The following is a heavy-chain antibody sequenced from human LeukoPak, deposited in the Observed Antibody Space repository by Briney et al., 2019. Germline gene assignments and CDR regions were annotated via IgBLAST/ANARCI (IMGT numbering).Heavy chain of an antibody. Sequence: GRSLRLSCAASGFSFSAYSMSWVRQAPGKGLEWVANINQDGGEYFYVDSVKGRFTISRDNVWNSLYLQLSSLRAEDTAVYFCARVHWDGDYNTYYYFYMDVWGKGTTVTISS. CDR3: ARVHWDGDYNTYYYFYMDV. CDR1: GFSFSAYS. D-gene: IGHD4-17*01. V-gene: IGHV3-7*04. CDR2: INQDGGEY. J-gene: IGHJ6*03.